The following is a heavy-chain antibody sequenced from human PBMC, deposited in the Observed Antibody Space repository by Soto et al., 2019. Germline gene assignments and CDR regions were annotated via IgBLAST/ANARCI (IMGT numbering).Heavy chain of an antibody. V-gene: IGHV1-69*13. Sequence: ASVKVSCKASGGTFSSYAISWLRQAPGQGLEWMGGIIPIFGTANYAQKFQGRVTITADESTSTAYMELSSLRSEDTAVYYCARVGSSPPTLYYYYYGMDVWGQGTTVTVSS. CDR2: IIPIFGTA. CDR3: ARVGSSPPTLYYYYYGMDV. J-gene: IGHJ6*02. D-gene: IGHD6-13*01. CDR1: GGTFSSYA.